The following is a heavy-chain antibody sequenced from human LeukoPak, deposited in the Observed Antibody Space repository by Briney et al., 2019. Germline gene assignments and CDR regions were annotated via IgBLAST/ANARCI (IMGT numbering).Heavy chain of an antibody. J-gene: IGHJ4*02. CDR3: ARAVVGPLMVNYFDY. CDR1: GGSISSSSYY. D-gene: IGHD2-8*01. V-gene: IGHV4-61*01. CDR2: IYYSGST. Sequence: PSETLSLTCTVSGGSISSSSYYWSWIRQPPGKGLEWIGYIYYSGSTNYNPSLKSRVTISVDTSKNQFSLKLSSVTAADTAVYYCARAVVGPLMVNYFDYWGQGTLVTVSS.